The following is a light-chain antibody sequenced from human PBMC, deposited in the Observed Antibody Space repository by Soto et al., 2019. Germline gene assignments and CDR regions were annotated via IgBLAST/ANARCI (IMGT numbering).Light chain of an antibody. V-gene: IGLV2-14*01. CDR3: SSYTSNSTYV. J-gene: IGLJ1*01. CDR2: EVS. Sequence: QSVLTQPASVSGSPGQSITISCTGTSSDVGGYNYVSWYQQHPGKAPKLMIYEVSSRPSGVSYRFSASKSGNTASLTISGLQAEDEADYYCSSYTSNSTYVFGTGTKVTVL. CDR1: SSDVGGYNY.